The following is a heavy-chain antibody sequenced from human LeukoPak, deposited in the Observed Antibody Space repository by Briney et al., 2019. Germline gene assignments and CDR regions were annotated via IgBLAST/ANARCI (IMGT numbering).Heavy chain of an antibody. V-gene: IGHV4-34*01. CDR3: ARVGNMTTVTTTTYGMDV. CDR2: INHSGST. D-gene: IGHD4-17*01. Sequence: PSETLSLTCAVYGGSFSGYYWSWIRHPPGKGLEWIGEINHSGSTNYNPSLKSRVTISVDTSKNQFSLKLSSVTAADTAVYYCARVGNMTTVTTTTYGMDVWGQGTTVTVSS. CDR1: GGSFSGYY. J-gene: IGHJ6*02.